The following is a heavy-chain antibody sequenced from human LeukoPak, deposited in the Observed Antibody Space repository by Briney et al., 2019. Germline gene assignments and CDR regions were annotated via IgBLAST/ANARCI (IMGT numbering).Heavy chain of an antibody. CDR1: GYTFTSYA. D-gene: IGHD6-13*01. J-gene: IGHJ5*02. CDR2: INAGNGNT. V-gene: IGHV1-3*01. CDR3: ARELGASGSRWDWFDP. Sequence: ASVKVSCKASGYTFTSYAMHWVRQAPGQRLEWMGWINAGNGNTKYSQKFQGRVTITRDTSASTAYMELSSLRSEDTAVYYCARELGASGSRWDWFDPWGQGTLVTVSS.